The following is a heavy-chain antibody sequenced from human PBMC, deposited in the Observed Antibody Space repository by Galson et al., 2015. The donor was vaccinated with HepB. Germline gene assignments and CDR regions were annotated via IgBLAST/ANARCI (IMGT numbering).Heavy chain of an antibody. V-gene: IGHV3-30*18. Sequence: LRLSCAASTSTFSSYAMHWVRQAPGKGLEWVAVVSYDGSNKYYADSVKGRFTISRDNSENTLFLQMYSLRAEDTAVYYCAKGYHYGSGTYNNSFDYWGQGTLVTVSS. CDR1: TSTFSSYA. J-gene: IGHJ4*02. CDR2: VSYDGSNK. CDR3: AKGYHYGSGTYNNSFDY. D-gene: IGHD3-10*01.